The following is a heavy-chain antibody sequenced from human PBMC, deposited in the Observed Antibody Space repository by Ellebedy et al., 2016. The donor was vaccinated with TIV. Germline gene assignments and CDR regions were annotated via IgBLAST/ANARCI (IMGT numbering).Heavy chain of an antibody. D-gene: IGHD3-10*01. CDR3: ARGGPGPTDMDV. CDR1: GYSISSGYY. V-gene: IGHV4-38-2*02. J-gene: IGHJ6*03. Sequence: SETLSLXXTVSGYSISSGYYWGWIRQPPGKGLEWIGSIYHSGSTNYNPSLKSRVTISVDTSKNQFSLKLSSVTAADTAVYYCARGGPGPTDMDVWGKGTTVTVSS. CDR2: IYHSGST.